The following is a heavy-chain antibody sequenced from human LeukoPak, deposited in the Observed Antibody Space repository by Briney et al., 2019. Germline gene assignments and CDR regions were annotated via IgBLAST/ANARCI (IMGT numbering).Heavy chain of an antibody. CDR1: GFTFSTYA. D-gene: IGHD2-15*01. CDR2: ISGSGGST. V-gene: IGHV3-23*01. Sequence: PGGSLRLSCVASGFTFSTYAMSWVRQAPGKGLEWVSAISGSGGSTYYADSVKGRFTISRDNSKNTLFLQMNSLRAEDTAVYYCAKVKGVVVAATLYFDYWGQGTLVTVSS. CDR3: AKVKGVVVAATLYFDY. J-gene: IGHJ4*02.